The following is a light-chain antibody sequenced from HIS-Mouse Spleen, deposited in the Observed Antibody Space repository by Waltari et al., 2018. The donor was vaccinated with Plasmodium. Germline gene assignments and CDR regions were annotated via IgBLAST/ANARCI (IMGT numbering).Light chain of an antibody. CDR3: SSYAGSNNLV. V-gene: IGLV2-8*01. CDR2: EVS. CDR1: SRDVGGYNY. J-gene: IGLJ2*01. Sequence: QSALTQPPSAPGSPGQSVTIPCTGTSRDVGGYNYVSWYQQHPGKAPKLMIDEVSKRPSGVPDRFSGSKSGNTASLTVSGLQAEDEADYYCSSYAGSNNLVFGGGTKLTVL.